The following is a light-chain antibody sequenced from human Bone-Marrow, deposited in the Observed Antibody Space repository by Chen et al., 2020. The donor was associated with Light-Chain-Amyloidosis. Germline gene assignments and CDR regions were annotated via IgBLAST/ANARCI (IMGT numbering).Light chain of an antibody. CDR1: SRDVGGYAF. V-gene: IGLV2-8*01. J-gene: IGLJ2*01. CDR3: SSYGGLRFVV. Sequence: QSAPTQPPSASGSLGQSVTISCTGTSRDVGGYAFVSWYQQHPGKAPKLIIYDVTNRPSGVPDCFSGSNSCNTASMTVSGLQAEDEADYFCSSYGGLRFVVFGGRNKLNVL. CDR2: DVT.